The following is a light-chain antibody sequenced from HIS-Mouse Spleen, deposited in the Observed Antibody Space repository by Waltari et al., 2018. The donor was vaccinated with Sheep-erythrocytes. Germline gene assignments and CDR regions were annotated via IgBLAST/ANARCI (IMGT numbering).Light chain of an antibody. CDR1: SSDVGGYNY. V-gene: IGLV2-11*01. Sequence: QSALTQPDSVSGSPGQLVTVSCTGTSSDVGGYNYVSWYQQHPGKAPKLMIYDVSKRPSGVPDRFSGSKSGNTASLTISGLQAEDEADYYCCSYAGSYNHVFATGTKVTVL. CDR3: CSYAGSYNHV. J-gene: IGLJ1*01. CDR2: DVS.